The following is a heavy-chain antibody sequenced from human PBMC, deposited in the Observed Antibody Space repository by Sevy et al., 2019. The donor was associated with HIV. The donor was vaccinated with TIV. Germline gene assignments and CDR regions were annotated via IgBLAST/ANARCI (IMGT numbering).Heavy chain of an antibody. CDR1: GFTFSSYA. CDR2: ISGSGGST. D-gene: IGHD2-2*01. V-gene: IGHV3-23*01. Sequence: GGSLRLSCAASGFTFSSYAMRWVRQAPGKGLEWVSAISGSGGSTYYADSVKGRFTISRDNSKNTLYLQMNSLRAEDTAVYYCAKDWDIVVVPAAKAAGYYYYGMDVWGQGTTVTVSS. J-gene: IGHJ6*02. CDR3: AKDWDIVVVPAAKAAGYYYYGMDV.